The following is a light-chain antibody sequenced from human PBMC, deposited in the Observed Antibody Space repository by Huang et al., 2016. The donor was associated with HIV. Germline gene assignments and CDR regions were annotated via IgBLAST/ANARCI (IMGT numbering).Light chain of an antibody. Sequence: DIIMTQSPDSLAVSLGERATLNFRSSQSVYSSSTSKDYMAWFQQKPGQPPRLLLFWASTREAGGPDRFSGSGSGTHFTLTIANLEAEDAAIYYCQQYYSSPQTFGQGTRVEVK. J-gene: IGKJ1*01. CDR3: QQYYSSPQT. CDR1: QSVYSSSTSKDY. V-gene: IGKV4-1*01. CDR2: WAS.